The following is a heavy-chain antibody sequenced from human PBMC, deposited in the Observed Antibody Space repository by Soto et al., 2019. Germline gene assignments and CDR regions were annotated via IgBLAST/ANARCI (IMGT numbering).Heavy chain of an antibody. D-gene: IGHD3-10*01. CDR1: GYTFTSYG. CDR2: ISAYNGNT. J-gene: IGHJ5*02. Sequence: ASVKVSCKASGYTFTSYGISWVRQAPGQGLEWMGWISAYNGNTNYAQKLQGRVTMTTDTSTSTAYMELRSLRSDDTAVYYCARGVWFGELLGWFVPRGQGTLVTVSS. CDR3: ARGVWFGELLGWFVP. V-gene: IGHV1-18*01.